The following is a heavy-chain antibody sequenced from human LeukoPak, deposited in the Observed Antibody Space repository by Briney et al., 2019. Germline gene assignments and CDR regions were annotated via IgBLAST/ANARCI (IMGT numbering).Heavy chain of an antibody. CDR3: AKARRYSAPPFDY. Sequence: GXXXXXVSGISGSGGSTYYADSVKGRFTISRDNSKNTLYLQMNSLRAEDTAVYYCAKARRYSAPPFDYWGQGTMVTVSS. J-gene: IGHJ4*02. D-gene: IGHD3-9*01. V-gene: IGHV3-23*01. CDR2: ISGSGGST.